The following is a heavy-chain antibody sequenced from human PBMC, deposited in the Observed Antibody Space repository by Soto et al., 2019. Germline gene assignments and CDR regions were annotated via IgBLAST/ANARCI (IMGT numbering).Heavy chain of an antibody. CDR3: ARGQPYSGSHHYFDY. CDR2: IYYSGST. Sequence: SETLSLTCTVSCGSVSSGSYYWSWIRQPPGKGLEWIGYIYYSGSTNYNPSLKSRVTISVDTSKNQFSLKLNSVTAADTAVYYCARGQPYSGSHHYFDYWGQGTLVTVSS. CDR1: CGSVSSGSYY. V-gene: IGHV4-61*01. D-gene: IGHD1-26*01. J-gene: IGHJ4*02.